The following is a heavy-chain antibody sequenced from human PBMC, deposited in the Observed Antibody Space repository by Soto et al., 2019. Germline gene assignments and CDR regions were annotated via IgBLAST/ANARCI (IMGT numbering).Heavy chain of an antibody. CDR2: IWYDGSNK. J-gene: IGHJ4*02. Sequence: TLRLSSAEYGFTVSSCSMHWVRQAPGKGLEWVAVIWYDGSNKYYADSVKGRFTISRDNSKNTLYLQMNSLRAEDTAVYYCARGNAFWHFDWLLSHFDYWGQGTLVTVSS. CDR3: ARGNAFWHFDWLLSHFDY. CDR1: GFTVSSCS. D-gene: IGHD3-9*01. V-gene: IGHV3-33*01.